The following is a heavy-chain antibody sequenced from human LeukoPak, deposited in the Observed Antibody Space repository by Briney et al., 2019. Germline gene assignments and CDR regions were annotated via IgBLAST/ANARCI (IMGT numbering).Heavy chain of an antibody. J-gene: IGHJ6*03. Sequence: PSETLSLTCTVSGGSTSSYYWSWIRQPPGKGLEWIGYIYYSGSTNYNPSLKSRVTISVDTSKNQFSLKLSSVTAADTAVYYCASGGRGWFGGVYYYYYMDVWGKGTTVTISS. CDR2: IYYSGST. V-gene: IGHV4-59*01. CDR3: ASGGRGWFGGVYYYYYMDV. CDR1: GGSTSSYY. D-gene: IGHD3-10*01.